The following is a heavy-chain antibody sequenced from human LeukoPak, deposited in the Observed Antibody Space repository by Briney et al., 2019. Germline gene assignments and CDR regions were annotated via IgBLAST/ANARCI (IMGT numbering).Heavy chain of an antibody. CDR3: ARDLRGYDFWSGYPGYYGMDV. D-gene: IGHD3-3*01. V-gene: IGHV3-11*01. CDR2: ISSSGSTI. CDR1: GFPLSVYY. J-gene: IGHJ6*02. Sequence: PGGPLRLPCAACGFPLSVYYMSWIRQAPGEGLEGVSYISSSGSTIYYADSVKGRFTISRDNAKNSLYLQMNSLRAENTAVYYCARDLRGYDFWSGYPGYYGMDVWGQGTTVTVSS.